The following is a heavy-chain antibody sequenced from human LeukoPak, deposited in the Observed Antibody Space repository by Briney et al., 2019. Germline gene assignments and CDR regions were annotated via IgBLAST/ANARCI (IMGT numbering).Heavy chain of an antibody. D-gene: IGHD1-7*01. Sequence: GGSLRLFCAASDFSVNSYNMTWVRQAPGRGLEWLSLFYSDGKISYADSVRGRFTTSRHSSKNTLSLQMNSVREEDAAVYYCATTVQTSDHAFHIWGQATMVTVSS. J-gene: IGHJ3*02. CDR2: FYSDGKI. CDR3: ATTVQTSDHAFHI. V-gene: IGHV3-53*04. CDR1: DFSVNSYN.